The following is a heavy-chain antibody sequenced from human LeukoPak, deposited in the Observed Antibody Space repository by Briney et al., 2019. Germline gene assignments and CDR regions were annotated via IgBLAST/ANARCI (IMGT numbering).Heavy chain of an antibody. V-gene: IGHV4-39*01. D-gene: IGHD3-3*01. CDR1: GGSISSSSYY. CDR2: IYYSGST. J-gene: IGHJ4*02. CDR3: ARGFGGFLEWSGYYFDY. Sequence: PSETLSLACTVSGGSISSSSYYWGWIRQPPGKGLEWIGSIYYSGSTYYNPSLKSRVTISVDTSKNQFSLKLSSVTAADTAVYYCARGFGGFLEWSGYYFDYWGQGTLVTVSS.